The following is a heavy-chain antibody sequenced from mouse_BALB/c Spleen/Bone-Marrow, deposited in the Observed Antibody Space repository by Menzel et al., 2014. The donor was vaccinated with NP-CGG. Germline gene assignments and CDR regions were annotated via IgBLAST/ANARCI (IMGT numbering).Heavy chain of an antibody. J-gene: IGHJ2*01. CDR3: SKDGGYDYSYYFDY. D-gene: IGHD2-4*01. Sequence: EVHLVESGGGLVKPGGSLKLSCAASGFTFSSYSMSWVRQTPEKRLEWVATISSGGHYTYYPDSVKGRFTISRDNAKNTLYLQMSGLKSEDTAMYYCSKDGGYDYSYYFDYWGQGTTLTVSS. V-gene: IGHV5-6-4*01. CDR1: GFTFSSYS. CDR2: ISSGGHYT.